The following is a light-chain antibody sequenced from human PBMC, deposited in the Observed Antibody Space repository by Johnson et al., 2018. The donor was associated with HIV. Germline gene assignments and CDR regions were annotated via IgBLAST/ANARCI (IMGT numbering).Light chain of an antibody. CDR3: ATWDRSLSAGGV. CDR1: SSNIGNNY. J-gene: IGLJ1*01. V-gene: IGLV1-51*02. Sequence: QSVLTQPPSVSAAPGQKVTISCSGSSSNIGNNYVSWYQHLPGTAPKLLIYEHTKRPSGVPDRFSGSKSGSSATLGITGLQTGDEADYYCATWDRSLSAGGVFGTGTKVTVL. CDR2: EHT.